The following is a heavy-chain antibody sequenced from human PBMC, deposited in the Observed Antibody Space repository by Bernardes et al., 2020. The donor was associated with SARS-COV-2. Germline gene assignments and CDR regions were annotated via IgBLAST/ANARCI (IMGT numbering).Heavy chain of an antibody. D-gene: IGHD3-3*01. V-gene: IGHV1-18*01. J-gene: IGHJ6*02. Sequence: ASVKLSCKASGYTFTSYGISWVRQAPGQGLEWMGWISAYNGNTNYAQKLQGRVTMTTDTSTSTAYMELRSLRSDDTAVYYCARACFTIFGVVILDYYYYGMDVWGQGTTVTVSS. CDR3: ARACFTIFGVVILDYYYYGMDV. CDR2: ISAYNGNT. CDR1: GYTFTSYG.